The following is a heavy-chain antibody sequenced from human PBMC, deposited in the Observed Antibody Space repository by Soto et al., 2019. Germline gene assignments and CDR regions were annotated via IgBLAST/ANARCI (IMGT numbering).Heavy chain of an antibody. D-gene: IGHD3-22*01. CDR2: IDPSDSYT. V-gene: IGHV5-10-1*01. CDR1: GYSFTSYW. Sequence: GESLKISCKGSGYSFTSYWISWVRQMPGKGLEWMGRIDPSDSYTNYSPSFQGHVTISADKSISTAYLQWSSLKASDTAMYYCARLSAEYYYDSSGYFTDYGMDVWGQGTTVTVSS. CDR3: ARLSAEYYYDSSGYFTDYGMDV. J-gene: IGHJ6*02.